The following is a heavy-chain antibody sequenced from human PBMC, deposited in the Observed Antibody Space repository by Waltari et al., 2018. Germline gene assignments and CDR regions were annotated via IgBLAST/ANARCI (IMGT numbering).Heavy chain of an antibody. CDR2: INHSGST. CDR3: ARARRITIFGVVPXSTXYYMDV. CDR1: GGSFSGYY. J-gene: IGHJ6*03. Sequence: QVQLQQWGAGLLKPSETLSLTCXVYGGSFSGYYWSWIRQPPGKGLEWIGEINHSGSTNSNPSLKSRVTISVDTSKNQFSLKLSSVTAADTAVYYCARARRITIFGVVPXSTXYYMDVWGKGTTVTVSS. V-gene: IGHV4-34*01. D-gene: IGHD3-3*01.